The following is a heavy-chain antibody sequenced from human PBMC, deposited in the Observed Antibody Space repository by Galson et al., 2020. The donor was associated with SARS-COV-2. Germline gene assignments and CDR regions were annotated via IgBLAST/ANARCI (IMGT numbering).Heavy chain of an antibody. Sequence: SETLSLTCTVSSASISSGNYYWSWIRQPAGKGLEWIGRIFTSGRTNYNASLKSRVIISRDTSRNQFSLKVNSVTAADTAVYFCARTTYYPGISGFHADTLQVPFDNWGQGILVTVSS. CDR2: IFTSGRT. D-gene: IGHD2-8*02. CDR3: ARTTYYPGISGFHADTLQVPFDN. J-gene: IGHJ4*02. CDR1: SASISSGNYY. V-gene: IGHV4-61*02.